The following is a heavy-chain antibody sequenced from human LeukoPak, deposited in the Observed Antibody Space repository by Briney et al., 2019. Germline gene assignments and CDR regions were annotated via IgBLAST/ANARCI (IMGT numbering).Heavy chain of an antibody. D-gene: IGHD6-19*01. J-gene: IGHJ4*02. CDR3: AGGQSAGY. CDR2: IKEDGNEK. Sequence: GGSLRLSCEVSGFTFSNYWMSWVRQAPGKGLEWVANIKEDGNEKYYVDSVKGRFTISRDNAKNSVYLQMNSLRVEDTAVYYCAGGQSAGYCGQGTLVTVSS. V-gene: IGHV3-7*01. CDR1: GFTFSNYW.